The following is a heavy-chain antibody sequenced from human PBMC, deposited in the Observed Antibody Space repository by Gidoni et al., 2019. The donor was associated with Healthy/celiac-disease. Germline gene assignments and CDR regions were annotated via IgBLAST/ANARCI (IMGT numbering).Heavy chain of an antibody. CDR2: INPSGCST. V-gene: IGHV1-46*01. CDR1: GYTFTSYY. D-gene: IGHD6-13*01. J-gene: IGHJ4*02. CDR3: AGYSSQRYVFDY. Sequence: QVQLVQSGAEVKKPGASVQVSCKDSGYTFTSYYMPWVRQAPGQGLEWMGKINPSGCSTSYAQKFQGRVTMTRDTSTSTVYMELSSLRSEDTAVYYCAGYSSQRYVFDYWGQGTLVTVSS.